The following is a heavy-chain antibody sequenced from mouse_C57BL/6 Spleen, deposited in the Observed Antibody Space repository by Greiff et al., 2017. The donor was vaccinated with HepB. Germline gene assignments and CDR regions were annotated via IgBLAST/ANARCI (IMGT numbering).Heavy chain of an antibody. D-gene: IGHD2-2*01. CDR2: ISYSGST. CDR3: ARSSMVTTRAMDY. J-gene: IGHJ4*01. V-gene: IGHV3-8*01. Sequence: DVHLVESGPGLAKPSQTLSLTCSVTGYSITSDYWNWIRKFPGNKLEYMGYISYSGSTYYNPSLKSRISITRDTSKNQYYLQLNSVTTEDTATYYCARSSMVTTRAMDYWGQGTSVTVSS. CDR1: GYSITSDY.